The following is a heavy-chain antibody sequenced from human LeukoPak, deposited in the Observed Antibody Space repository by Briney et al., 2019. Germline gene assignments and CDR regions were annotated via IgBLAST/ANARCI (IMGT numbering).Heavy chain of an antibody. D-gene: IGHD6-6*01. CDR1: GLTFSSYA. J-gene: IGHJ4*02. V-gene: IGHV3-30-3*01. CDR3: ARDHHGSSSSVFDY. Sequence: GGSLRLSCAASGLTFSSYAMHWVRQAPGKGLEWVAVISYDGSNKYYADSVKGRFTISRDNSKNTLYLQMNSLRAEDTAVYYCARDHHGSSSSVFDYWGQGTLVTVSS. CDR2: ISYDGSNK.